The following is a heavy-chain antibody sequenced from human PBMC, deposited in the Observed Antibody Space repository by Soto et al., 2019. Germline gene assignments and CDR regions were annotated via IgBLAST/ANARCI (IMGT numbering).Heavy chain of an antibody. CDR1: GGTFSSYA. CDR3: ARDGXTGTNYNNAYYYYGMDV. D-gene: IGHD1-7*01. J-gene: IGHJ6*02. V-gene: IGHV1-69*13. Sequence: ASVKVSCKASGGTFSSYAISWVRQAPGQGLEWMGGIIPIFGTANYAQKFQGRVTITADESTSTAYMELSSLRSEDTAVYYCARDGXTGTNYNNAYYYYGMDVWGQGTTVTVSS. CDR2: IIPIFGTA.